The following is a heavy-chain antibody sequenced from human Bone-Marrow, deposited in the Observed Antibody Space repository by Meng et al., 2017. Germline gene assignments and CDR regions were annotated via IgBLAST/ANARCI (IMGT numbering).Heavy chain of an antibody. J-gene: IGHJ4*02. V-gene: IGHV4-39*02. Sequence: ESLKISCTVSGGSISSSSYYWSWSRQPPGKGLEWIGEINHSGSTNYNPSLESRATISVDTSQNNLSLKLSSVTAADSAVYYCARGPTTMAHDFDYWGQGTLVTSPQ. D-gene: IGHD4-11*01. CDR2: INHSGST. CDR1: GGSISSSSYY. CDR3: ARGPTTMAHDFDY.